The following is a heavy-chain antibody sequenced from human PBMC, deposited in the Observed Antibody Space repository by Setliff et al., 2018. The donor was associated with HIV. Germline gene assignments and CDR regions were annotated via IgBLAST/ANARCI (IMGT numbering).Heavy chain of an antibody. D-gene: IGHD1-1*01. J-gene: IGHJ4*01. CDR1: GYTFTAYY. CDR2: INPNSGGT. V-gene: IGHV1-2*02. Sequence: ASVKVSCKASGYTFTAYYLHWVRQAPGQGLEWMGWINPNSGGTDYAQKFRGRVTMTRDTSITTAYMALSRLTSDDTAVYFCARGINWFAPFDYWGQGTLVTVSS. CDR3: ARGINWFAPFDY.